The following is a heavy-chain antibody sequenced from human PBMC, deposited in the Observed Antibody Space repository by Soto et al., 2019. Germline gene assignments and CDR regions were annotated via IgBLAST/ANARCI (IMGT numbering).Heavy chain of an antibody. CDR3: ARDEYYDSNNWFDP. V-gene: IGHV4-4*07. J-gene: IGHJ5*02. CDR1: GGSIRNYY. CDR2: VYSTGTT. Sequence: PSETLSLTCTVSGGSIRNYYWSWIRQPAGKGLEWIGRVYSTGTTNYNPSLRSRVAMSVDTSKNQFSLRLDSVTAADTATYFCARDEYYDSNNWFDPWGQGTLVTVSS. D-gene: IGHD3-22*01.